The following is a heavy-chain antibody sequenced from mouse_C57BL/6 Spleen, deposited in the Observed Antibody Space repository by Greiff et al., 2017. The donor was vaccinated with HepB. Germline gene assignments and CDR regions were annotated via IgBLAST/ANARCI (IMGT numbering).Heavy chain of an antibody. CDR2: INPNNGGT. Sequence: EVQLQQSGPELVKPGASVKISCKASGYTFTDYYMNWVKQSHGKSLEWIGDINPNNGGTSYNQKFKGKATLTVDKSSSTAYLKLRSLTSEDSAVYYCARGSIDYDGRSYFDDWGKGTTLTVSS. CDR1: GYTFTDYY. CDR3: ARGSIDYDGRSYFDD. D-gene: IGHD1-1*01. V-gene: IGHV1-26*01. J-gene: IGHJ2*01.